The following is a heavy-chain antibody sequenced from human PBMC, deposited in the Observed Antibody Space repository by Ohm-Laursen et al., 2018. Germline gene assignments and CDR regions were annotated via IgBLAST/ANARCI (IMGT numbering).Heavy chain of an antibody. CDR2: IWSDGKTK. CDR1: GFTFSNYG. J-gene: IGHJ3*01. V-gene: IGHV3-33*01. D-gene: IGHD3-3*01. CDR3: ARDRTVYGVGNGLDALDV. Sequence: SLRLSCAASGFTFSNYGMHWVRQAPGEGLEWVAMIWSDGKTKFYVDSVKGRFTISRDNSRHTLYLQMDSLTAEDTAVYYCARDRTVYGVGNGLDALDVWGQGTMVTVSS.